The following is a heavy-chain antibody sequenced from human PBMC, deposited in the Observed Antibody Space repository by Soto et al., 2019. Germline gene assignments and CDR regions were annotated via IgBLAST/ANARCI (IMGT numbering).Heavy chain of an antibody. J-gene: IGHJ6*02. V-gene: IGHV4-4*07. D-gene: IGHD4-17*01. CDR3: ARDDQDYGGNSRYYYYYGMDV. Sequence: PSETLSLTCTVSGGSISSYYWSWIRQPAGKGLEWIGRIYTSGSTNYNPSLKSRVTMSVDTSKNQFSLKLSSVTAADTAVYYCARDDQDYGGNSRYYYYYGMDVRGQGTTVTVSS. CDR1: GGSISSYY. CDR2: IYTSGST.